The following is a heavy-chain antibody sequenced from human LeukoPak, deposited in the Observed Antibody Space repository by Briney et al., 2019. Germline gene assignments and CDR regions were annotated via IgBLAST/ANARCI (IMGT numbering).Heavy chain of an antibody. CDR2: IYRGST. CDR1: GGSISGYY. D-gene: IGHD6-13*01. CDR3: ARHAAISAAGTAPFDS. V-gene: IGHV4-59*08. J-gene: IGHJ4*02. Sequence: PPETLSLTCTVSGGSISGYYWSWIRQSPGKGLDWIGYIYRGSTNYNPSLKSRVTTSVDTSKNQLSLKLTSATATDTAVYYCARHAAISAAGTAPFDSWGQGTLVTASS.